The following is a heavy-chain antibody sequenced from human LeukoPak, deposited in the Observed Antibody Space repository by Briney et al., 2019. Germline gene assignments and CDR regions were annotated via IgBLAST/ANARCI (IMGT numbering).Heavy chain of an antibody. Sequence: ASVKASCKASGYTFTGYYMHWVRQAPGQGLEGMGWINPNSGGTNDAQKFQGRVTMTRDTSISTAFMELSRLRSDDTAVYYCARGELLDYWGQGTLVTVSS. V-gene: IGHV1-2*02. CDR2: INPNSGGT. J-gene: IGHJ4*02. D-gene: IGHD1-26*01. CDR3: ARGELLDY. CDR1: GYTFTGYY.